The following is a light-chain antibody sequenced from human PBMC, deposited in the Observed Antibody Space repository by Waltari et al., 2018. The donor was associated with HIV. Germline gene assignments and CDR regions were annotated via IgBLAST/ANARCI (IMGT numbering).Light chain of an antibody. V-gene: IGKV3-20*01. CDR3: QQYLDLPPWT. J-gene: IGKJ1*01. Sequence: IVLTQSPGTLSLSPGERATLSCRASQGVTSDYLAWYRQRPGQAPRLLIYGASSRATGIPDRISGSGSGTDFTLTITSLESDDSAFYYCQQYLDLPPWTFGQGTKVEI. CDR1: QGVTSDY. CDR2: GAS.